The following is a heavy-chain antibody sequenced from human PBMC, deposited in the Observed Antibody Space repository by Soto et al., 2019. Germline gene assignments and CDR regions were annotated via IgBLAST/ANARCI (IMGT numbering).Heavy chain of an antibody. V-gene: IGHV1-2*02. Sequence: ASVKVSCKASGYTFTGYYMHWVRQAPGQGLEWMGWINPNSGDTNYAQKFQGRVTMTRDTSISTAYMELSRLRSDDTAVYYCAREGYYDSSGYNDAFDIWGQGTMVTVSS. J-gene: IGHJ3*02. CDR2: INPNSGDT. CDR3: AREGYYDSSGYNDAFDI. CDR1: GYTFTGYY. D-gene: IGHD3-22*01.